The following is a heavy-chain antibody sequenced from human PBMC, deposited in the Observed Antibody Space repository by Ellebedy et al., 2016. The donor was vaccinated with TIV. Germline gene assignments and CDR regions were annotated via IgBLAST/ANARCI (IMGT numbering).Heavy chain of an antibody. CDR2: ISGSGGST. J-gene: IGHJ4*02. Sequence: GESLKISCAASGFTFSSYAMSWVRQAPGKGLEWVSAISGSGGSTYYADSVKGRFTISRDNSKNTLYLQMNSLRAEDTAVYCCAKTDGSGSYVAYDYWGQGILVTVSS. CDR1: GFTFSSYA. CDR3: AKTDGSGSYVAYDY. D-gene: IGHD3-10*01. V-gene: IGHV3-23*01.